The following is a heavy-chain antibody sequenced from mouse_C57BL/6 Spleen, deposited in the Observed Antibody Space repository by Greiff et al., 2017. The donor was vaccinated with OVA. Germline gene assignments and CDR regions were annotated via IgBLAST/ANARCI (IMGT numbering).Heavy chain of an antibody. V-gene: IGHV5-17*01. J-gene: IGHJ4*01. CDR2: ISSGSSTI. CDR3: ARRTGTNAMDY. CDR1: GFTFSDYG. D-gene: IGHD4-1*01. Sequence: DVKVVESGGGLVKPGGSLKLSCAASGFTFSDYGMHWVRQAPEKGLEWVAYISSGSSTIYYADTVKGRFTISRDNAKNTLFLQMTSLRSEDTAMYYCARRTGTNAMDYWGQGTSVTVSS.